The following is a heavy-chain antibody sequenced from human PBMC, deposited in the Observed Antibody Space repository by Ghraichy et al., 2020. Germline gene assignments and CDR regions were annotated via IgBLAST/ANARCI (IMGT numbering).Heavy chain of an antibody. D-gene: IGHD3-9*01. CDR2: FDPEDGET. J-gene: IGHJ6*02. Sequence: ASVKVSCKVSGYTLTELSMHWVRQAPGKGLEWMGGFDPEDGETIYAQKFQGRVTMTEDTSTDTAYMELSSLRSEDTAVYYCATQPRDILTGYSIHRYYYYGMDVWGQGTTVTVSS. V-gene: IGHV1-24*01. CDR1: GYTLTELS. CDR3: ATQPRDILTGYSIHRYYYYGMDV.